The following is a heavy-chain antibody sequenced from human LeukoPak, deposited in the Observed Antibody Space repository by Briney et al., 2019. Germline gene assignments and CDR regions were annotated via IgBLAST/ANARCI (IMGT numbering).Heavy chain of an antibody. CDR1: GFTFSSYC. J-gene: IGHJ4*02. CDR2: ISSSGSII. V-gene: IGHV3-48*04. CDR3: ARDLGMTDGDYVSYFDY. D-gene: IGHD4-17*01. Sequence: PGGSLRLSCAASGFTFSSYCMNWVRQAPGKGLEWVSYISSSGSIIYYADSVKGRFTISRDNAKNSLYLQMNSLRAEDTAVYYCARDLGMTDGDYVSYFDYWGQGTLVTVSS.